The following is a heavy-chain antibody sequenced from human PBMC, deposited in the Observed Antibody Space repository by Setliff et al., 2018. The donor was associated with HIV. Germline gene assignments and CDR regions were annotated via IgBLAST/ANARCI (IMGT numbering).Heavy chain of an antibody. D-gene: IGHD3-22*01. CDR2: IYYSENT. Sequence: PSETLSLTCSVSGASIRGHYWSWIRQSPGKGLEWIGNIYYSENTNYNPSFKSRVTISVDTSKNQFSLRVNSVTAADTAVYYCARSLVPSGYYYGRHVFDIWGQGTKVTVSS. CDR1: GASIRGHY. V-gene: IGHV4-59*08. CDR3: ARSLVPSGYYYGRHVFDI. J-gene: IGHJ3*02.